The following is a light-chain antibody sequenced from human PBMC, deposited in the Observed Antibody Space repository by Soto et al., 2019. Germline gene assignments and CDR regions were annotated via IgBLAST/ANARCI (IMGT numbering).Light chain of an antibody. Sequence: TQARASLSTAISERGTLTLRASQDIGSWLAWYQQKPGKAHKILIYAAASLQTGVPFRFSGSGSGTDFTLTISSLQPEDFGTYYCQQYISCTLTFGHGTRLDIK. J-gene: IGKJ5*01. CDR1: QDIGSW. CDR3: QQYISCTLT. V-gene: IGKV1-12*01. CDR2: AAA.